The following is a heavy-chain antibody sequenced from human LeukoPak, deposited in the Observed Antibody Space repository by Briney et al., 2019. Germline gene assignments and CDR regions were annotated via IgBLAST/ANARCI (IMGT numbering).Heavy chain of an antibody. CDR1: GGSFSGYY. CDR3: ARGRAYYDSSGYYYRGSPVVRVYFQH. D-gene: IGHD3-22*01. CDR2: INHSGST. J-gene: IGHJ1*01. V-gene: IGHV4-34*01. Sequence: SETLSLTCAVYGGSFSGYYWSWIRQPPGKGLEWIGEINHSGSTNYNPSLKSRVTISVDTSKNQFSLKLSSVTAADTAVYYCARGRAYYDSSGYYYRGSPVVRVYFQHWGQGTLVTVSS.